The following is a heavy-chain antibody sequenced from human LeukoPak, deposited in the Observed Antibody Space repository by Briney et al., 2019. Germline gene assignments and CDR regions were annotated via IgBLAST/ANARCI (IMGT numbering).Heavy chain of an antibody. V-gene: IGHV4-39*07. J-gene: IGHJ4*02. CDR3: ARDKVGAVAGPNDYYFDY. CDR1: GGSISSSSYY. CDR2: IYYSGST. D-gene: IGHD6-19*01. Sequence: PSETLSLTCTVSGGSISSSSYYWGWIRQPPGKGLEWIGSIYYSGSTYYNPSLKSRVTMSVDTSKNQFSLKLSSVTAADTAVYYCARDKVGAVAGPNDYYFDYWGQGTLVTVSS.